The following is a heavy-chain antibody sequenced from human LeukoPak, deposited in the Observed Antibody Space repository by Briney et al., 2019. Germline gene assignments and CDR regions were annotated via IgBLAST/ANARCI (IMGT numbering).Heavy chain of an antibody. CDR2: MYSGGST. CDR1: GFTVSSNY. J-gene: IGHJ4*02. D-gene: IGHD6-13*01. Sequence: GGSLRLSCAASGFTVSSNYMNWVRQAPGKGLEWVSVMYSGGSTFYGDSVKGRFTISRDNSKNTLYLQMNSLRAEDTAVYYCAKFIDSSSFYFDYWGQGTLVTVSS. CDR3: AKFIDSSSFYFDY. V-gene: IGHV3-66*01.